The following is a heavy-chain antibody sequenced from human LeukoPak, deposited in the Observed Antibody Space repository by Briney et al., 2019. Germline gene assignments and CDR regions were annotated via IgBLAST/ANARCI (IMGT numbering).Heavy chain of an antibody. CDR3: TTAGYSYGYSYFQH. V-gene: IGHV3-15*01. CDR2: IKSKTDGGTT. CDR1: GFTFSNAW. Sequence: GGSLRLSCAASGFTFSNAWMSWVRQAPGKGLEWVGRIKSKTDGGTTDYAAPVKGRFTISRDDSKNTLYLQMNSLKTEDTAVYYCTTAGYSYGYSYFQHWGQGALDTVSS. J-gene: IGHJ1*01. D-gene: IGHD5-18*01.